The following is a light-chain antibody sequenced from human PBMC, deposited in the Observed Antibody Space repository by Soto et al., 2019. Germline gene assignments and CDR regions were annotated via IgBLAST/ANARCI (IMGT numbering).Light chain of an antibody. J-gene: IGKJ1*01. CDR3: QQYYDVPQI. CDR2: WAS. V-gene: IGKV4-1*01. CDR1: QSILYSSNNKNY. Sequence: DIVMTQSPDSLAVSLGERATINCKSSQSILYSSNNKNYLAWYQQKPGQPPKLLIYWASTRESGVPDRFSGSGSGTDFTLTISSLQAEDVAVYYCQQYYDVPQIFGQGTKVEIK.